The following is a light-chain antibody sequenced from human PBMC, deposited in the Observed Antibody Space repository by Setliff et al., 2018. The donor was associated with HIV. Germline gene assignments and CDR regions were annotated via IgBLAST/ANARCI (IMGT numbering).Light chain of an antibody. Sequence: QSVLTQPASVSGSPGQSITISCTGTSGDVGGYNYVSWYQQHPGKAPKLMIYEVSNRPSGVSNRFSGSKSGNTASLTISGLQAEDEGYYYCCSYAGSTTFDVFGSGTKVTVL. CDR1: SGDVGGYNY. V-gene: IGLV2-14*01. CDR2: EVS. CDR3: CSYAGSTTFDV. J-gene: IGLJ1*01.